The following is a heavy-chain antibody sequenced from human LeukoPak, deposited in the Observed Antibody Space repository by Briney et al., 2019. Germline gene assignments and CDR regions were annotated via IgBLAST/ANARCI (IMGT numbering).Heavy chain of an antibody. CDR2: IKQDGSEK. CDR1: GFNFRRYW. V-gene: IGHV3-7*01. Sequence: GGSLRPSCAASGFNFRRYWMSWVRQAPGKGLEWVANIKQDGSEKYYVDSVKGRFTISRDNAKNSLYLQMDSLRVEDTAVYYCATSTRDSPYDFWSGTFDYWGQGTLVTVSS. CDR3: ATSTRDSPYDFWSGTFDY. D-gene: IGHD3-3*01. J-gene: IGHJ4*02.